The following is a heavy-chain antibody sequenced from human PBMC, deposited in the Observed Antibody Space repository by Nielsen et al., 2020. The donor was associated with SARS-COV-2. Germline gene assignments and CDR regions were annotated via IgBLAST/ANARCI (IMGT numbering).Heavy chain of an antibody. D-gene: IGHD4-17*01. J-gene: IGHJ4*02. CDR1: GFSFGNFA. CDR3: ARDLAYGDYADY. CDR2: ISYDGSYE. Sequence: GESLKISCAASGFSFGNFAMHWVRQAPGKGLEWMTIISYDGSYEHYADSVKGRFTISRDNSKNTLYLQMNSLRAEDTAVYYCARDLAYGDYADYWGQGTLVTVSS. V-gene: IGHV3-30*04.